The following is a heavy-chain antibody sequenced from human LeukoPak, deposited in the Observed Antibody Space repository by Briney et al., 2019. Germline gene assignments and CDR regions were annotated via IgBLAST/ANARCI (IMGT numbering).Heavy chain of an antibody. V-gene: IGHV4-59*01. CDR1: GGSISSYY. D-gene: IGHD5-18*01. Sequence: SETLSLTCTVSGGSISSYYWNWIRQPPGKGLEWIGYIYYSGSTNYNPSLKSRVTISVDTSKNQFSLKLSSVTAADTAVYYCARGLTAMVLPFDYWGQGTLVTASS. CDR2: IYYSGST. CDR3: ARGLTAMVLPFDY. J-gene: IGHJ4*02.